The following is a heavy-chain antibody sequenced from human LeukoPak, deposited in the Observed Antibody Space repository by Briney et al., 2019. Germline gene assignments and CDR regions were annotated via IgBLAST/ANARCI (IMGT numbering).Heavy chain of an antibody. CDR3: AKGGIGEPGALDF. D-gene: IGHD2/OR15-2a*01. CDR2: ISTSGGTT. J-gene: IGHJ4*02. CDR1: GFTFSSYA. Sequence: GGSLRLSCAASGFTFSSYAMSWVRQAPGKGLEWVSAISTSGGTTYYADSVKGRFTISRDNAENTLYLQMHILRADDTAVYSCAKGGIGEPGALDFWGQGTLVTVSS. V-gene: IGHV3-23*01.